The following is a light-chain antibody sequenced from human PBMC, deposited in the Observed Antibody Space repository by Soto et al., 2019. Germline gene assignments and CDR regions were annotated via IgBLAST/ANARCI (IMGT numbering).Light chain of an antibody. CDR3: QSYDSSLTGSV. J-gene: IGLJ2*01. CDR1: SSNIGAGYD. CDR2: GTT. V-gene: IGLV1-40*01. Sequence: QSVLTQPPSVSGAPGQRVTISCTGSSSNIGAGYDVHWYQQLPGTAPKLLLYGTTNRPSGIPDRFSGSKSGTSASLAITGLQAEYEAQYYCQSYDSSLTGSVFGGGTKVTVL.